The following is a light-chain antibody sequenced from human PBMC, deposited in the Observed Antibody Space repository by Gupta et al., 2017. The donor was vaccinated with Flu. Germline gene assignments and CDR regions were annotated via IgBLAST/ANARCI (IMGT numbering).Light chain of an antibody. Sequence: QSALTQPRSVSGSPGQSVTISCTGTSNDVGGYNYVSWYQQHPGKAPKPMIYDVTKRPSGVPDRFSGSKSGNTASLTISGLQAEDEADYYCCSYAGSYTYVFGTGTEVTVL. J-gene: IGLJ1*01. CDR3: CSYAGSYTYV. CDR1: SNDVGGYNY. CDR2: DVT. V-gene: IGLV2-11*01.